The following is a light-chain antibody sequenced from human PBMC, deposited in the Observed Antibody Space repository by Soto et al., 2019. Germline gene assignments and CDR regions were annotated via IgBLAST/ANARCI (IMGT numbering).Light chain of an antibody. CDR1: QSISSY. Sequence: DIQMTQSPSSLSASVGDRVTITCRASQSISSYLNWYQQKPGKAPKLLIYAASSLQSGVPSWFSGSGSGTDFTLTISSLQPEDFATYYCQQSYSTPLTFGGGTKMEIK. CDR2: AAS. CDR3: QQSYSTPLT. V-gene: IGKV1-39*01. J-gene: IGKJ4*01.